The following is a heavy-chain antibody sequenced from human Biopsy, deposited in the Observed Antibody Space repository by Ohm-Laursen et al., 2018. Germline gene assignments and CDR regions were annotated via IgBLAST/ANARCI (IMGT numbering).Heavy chain of an antibody. D-gene: IGHD4-17*01. J-gene: IGHJ4*02. CDR2: ISAYNGHT. CDR1: GYSFTSYY. CDR3: ARDPHGEGRDYGSYFDY. Sequence: ASVKVSCKASGYSFTSYYMQWVRQAPGQGLGWMGWISAYNGHTKFARKFQDRVTMTTDTSTTTAYMDLRSLRSDDTAVYYCARDPHGEGRDYGSYFDYWGQGTLVTVSS. V-gene: IGHV1-18*04.